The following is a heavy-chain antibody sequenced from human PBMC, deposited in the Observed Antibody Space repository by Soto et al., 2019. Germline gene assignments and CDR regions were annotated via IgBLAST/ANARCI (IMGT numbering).Heavy chain of an antibody. J-gene: IGHJ6*02. V-gene: IGHV3-30-3*01. CDR1: GFTFSSYA. CDR2: ISYDGSNK. Sequence: QVQLVESGGGVVQPGRSLRLSCAASGFTFSSYAMHWVRQAPGKWLEWVAVISYDGSNKYYADSVKGRFTISRDNSKNTLYLQMNSPRAEDTAVYYCARGWGYYYYGMDVWGQGTTVTVSS. CDR3: ARGWGYYYYGMDV. D-gene: IGHD7-27*01.